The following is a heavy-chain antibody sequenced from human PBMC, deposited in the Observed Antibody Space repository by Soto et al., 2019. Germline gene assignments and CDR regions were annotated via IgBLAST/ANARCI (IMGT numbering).Heavy chain of an antibody. D-gene: IGHD3-3*01. CDR3: ARVPTGDFWSGYRGSNNIDY. Sequence: QVQLQQWGAGLLKPSETLSLTCAVYGGSFSGYYWSWIRQPPGKGLEWIGEINHSGSTNYNPSLKSRVTISVDTSKNQFSLKLSSVTAADTAVYYCARVPTGDFWSGYRGSNNIDYWGQGTLVTVSS. CDR2: INHSGST. CDR1: GGSFSGYY. V-gene: IGHV4-34*01. J-gene: IGHJ4*02.